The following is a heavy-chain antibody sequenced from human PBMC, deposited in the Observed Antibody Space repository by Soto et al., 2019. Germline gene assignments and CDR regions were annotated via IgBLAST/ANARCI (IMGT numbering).Heavy chain of an antibody. CDR2: IVVGSGNT. J-gene: IGHJ3*02. CDR1: GLTLTITA. V-gene: IGHV1-58*02. CDR3: AAAAYYDFWSGYYPDAFDI. Sequence: SVEASCKASGLTLTITAMHWVRQARRQRLEWIGWIVVGSGNTNYAQKFQERVTITRDMSTSTAYMELSSLRSEDTAVYYCAAAAYYDFWSGYYPDAFDIWGQGTMVTVSS. D-gene: IGHD3-3*01.